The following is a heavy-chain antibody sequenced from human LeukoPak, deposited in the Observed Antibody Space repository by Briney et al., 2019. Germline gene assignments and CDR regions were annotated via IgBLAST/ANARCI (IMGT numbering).Heavy chain of an antibody. CDR3: ARRGIVGATAGKAFDI. CDR1: GGSNSSGSYY. CDR2: IYTRGST. V-gene: IGHV4-61*02. J-gene: IGHJ3*02. D-gene: IGHD1-26*01. Sequence: SETLALTCTVSGGSNSSGSYYWSWIRQPAGKGLEWIGRIYTRGSTNYNPSLKSRVTISVDTSKNQFSLKLSSVTAADTAVYYCARRGIVGATAGKAFDIWGQGTMVTVSS.